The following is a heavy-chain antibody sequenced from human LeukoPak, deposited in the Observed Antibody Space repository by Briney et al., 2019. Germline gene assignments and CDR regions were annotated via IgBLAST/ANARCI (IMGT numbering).Heavy chain of an antibody. CDR1: GYTFTSYG. CDR2: ISAYNGNT. J-gene: IGHJ4*02. CDR3: AKYSSSSFDY. D-gene: IGHD6-6*01. V-gene: IGHV1-18*01. Sequence: ASVEVSCKASGYTFTSYGISWVRQAPGQGLEWMGWISAYNGNTNYAQKLQGRVTMTTDTSTSTAYMELRSLRADDTAVYYCAKYSSSSFDYWGQGTLVTVSS.